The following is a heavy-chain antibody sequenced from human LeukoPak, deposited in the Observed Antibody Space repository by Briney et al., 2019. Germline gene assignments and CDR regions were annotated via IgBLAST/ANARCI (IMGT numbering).Heavy chain of an antibody. D-gene: IGHD3-22*01. CDR2: IYYSGSS. Sequence: PSETLSLTCTVSGGSISSYYWSWIRQPPGKGLEWIGYIYYSGSSNYNPSLKSRVTISVGRSKNQFSLKLSSVTAADTAVYYCARENSSGFFDYWGQGTLVTVSS. J-gene: IGHJ4*02. CDR3: ARENSSGFFDY. V-gene: IGHV4-59*12. CDR1: GGSISSYY.